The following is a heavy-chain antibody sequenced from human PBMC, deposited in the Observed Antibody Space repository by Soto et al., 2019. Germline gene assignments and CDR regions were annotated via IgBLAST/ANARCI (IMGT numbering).Heavy chain of an antibody. CDR2: ISGSGAGT. V-gene: IGHV3-23*01. Sequence: EVQLLESGGGLVQPGGSLRLSCAASGFTFTTFAMSWVRQAPGKGLEWVSAISGSGAGTYFADSVKGRLTISRDNPKNTLYLQMNSLRGEDTAVYYCAKESLTVAGIHFGYWGQGTLVTVSS. CDR3: AKESLTVAGIHFGY. D-gene: IGHD6-19*01. CDR1: GFTFTTFA. J-gene: IGHJ4*02.